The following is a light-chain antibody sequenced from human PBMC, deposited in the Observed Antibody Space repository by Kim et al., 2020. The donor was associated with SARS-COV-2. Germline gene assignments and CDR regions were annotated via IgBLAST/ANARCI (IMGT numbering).Light chain of an antibody. CDR3: QAWDSSDVV. Sequence: SYELTQPPSVSVSPGQTASITCSGDKLGDKYACWYQQKPGQSPVLVIYQDSKRPSGIAERFSGSNSGNTATLTISGTQAMDEADYYCQAWDSSDVV. CDR2: QDS. J-gene: IGLJ2*01. CDR1: KLGDKY. V-gene: IGLV3-1*01.